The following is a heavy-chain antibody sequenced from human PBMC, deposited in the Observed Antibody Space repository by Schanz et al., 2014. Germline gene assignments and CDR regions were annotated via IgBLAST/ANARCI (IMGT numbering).Heavy chain of an antibody. CDR1: GYTFAMYD. Sequence: QVQLVQSGSELKKPGASVKVSCKASGYTFAMYDMNWVRQAPGQGLEWMGWINTNTANPTYAQGFTGRFVYTLDASVTTAYLEISSLKAEDTAVYYCARVVGGNSALEWFDPWGQGTLVTVSS. CDR2: INTNTANP. V-gene: IGHV7-4-1*02. J-gene: IGHJ5*02. D-gene: IGHD2-21*01. CDR3: ARVVGGNSALEWFDP.